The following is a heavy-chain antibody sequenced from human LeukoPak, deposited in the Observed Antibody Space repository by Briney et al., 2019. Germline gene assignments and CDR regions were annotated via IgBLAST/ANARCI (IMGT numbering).Heavy chain of an antibody. J-gene: IGHJ5*02. V-gene: IGHV1-69*13. CDR1: GGTFTSYA. Sequence: SVKVSCKASGGTFTSYAISWVRQAPGQGLEWMGGIIPIFGTANYAQKFQGRVTITADESTSTAYMELSSLRSEDTAVYYCARDAIVGATLFGWPRWFDPWGQGTLVTVSS. CDR3: ARDAIVGATLFGWPRWFDP. D-gene: IGHD1-26*01. CDR2: IIPIFGTA.